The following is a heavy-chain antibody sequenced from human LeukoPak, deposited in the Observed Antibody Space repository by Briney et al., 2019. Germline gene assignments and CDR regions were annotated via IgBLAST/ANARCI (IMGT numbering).Heavy chain of an antibody. V-gene: IGHV3-23*01. CDR1: GFTFSSYA. J-gene: IGHJ3*02. CDR2: LRGNGGST. Sequence: GGSLRLSCAASGFTFSSYAMSWVRQAPGKGLEWVSSLRGNGGSTEYVDSVRGRFVISRDNSRNTLYLQMNSLRAEDTAVYYCAKSVTAAGTYASDIWGQGTVVTVSS. D-gene: IGHD6-13*01. CDR3: AKSVTAAGTYASDI.